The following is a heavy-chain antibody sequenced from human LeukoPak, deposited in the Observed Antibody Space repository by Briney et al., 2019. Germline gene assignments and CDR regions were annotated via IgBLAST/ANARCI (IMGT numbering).Heavy chain of an antibody. CDR1: GFTLSNYW. D-gene: IGHD6-13*01. Sequence: PGGSLRLSCAASGFTLSNYWMLWVRQAPGKGLVCVSRITSDGSTTNHAASVKSRITISRDHAKNTLYLQMNSLRVEDTALYYCAKEETGSNWEHYYFDYWGQGTLVTVSS. CDR3: AKEETGSNWEHYYFDY. V-gene: IGHV3-74*01. J-gene: IGHJ4*02. CDR2: ITSDGSTT.